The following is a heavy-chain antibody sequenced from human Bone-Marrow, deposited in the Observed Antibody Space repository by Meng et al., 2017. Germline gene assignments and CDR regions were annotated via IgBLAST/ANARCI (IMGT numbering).Heavy chain of an antibody. CDR3: ARTILLWFGELRGARDGRDV. V-gene: IGHV1-2*06. J-gene: IGHJ6*02. Sequence: ASVKVSCKASGYTFTGYYMHWVRQAPGQGLEWMGRINPNSGGTNHAQKFQGRVTMTRDTSSSPAYMELSRLRSDDTAVYYCARTILLWFGELRGARDGRDVWGQGTMVNVSS. D-gene: IGHD3-10*01. CDR2: INPNSGGT. CDR1: GYTFTGYY.